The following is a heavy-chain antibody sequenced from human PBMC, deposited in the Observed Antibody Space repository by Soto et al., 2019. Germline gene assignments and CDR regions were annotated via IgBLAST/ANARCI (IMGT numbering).Heavy chain of an antibody. CDR3: ARGNSGYEFVDY. CDR1: GGSISSYY. V-gene: IGHV4-59*01. CDR2: IYYSGST. D-gene: IGHD5-12*01. Sequence: SETLSLTCNVSGGSISSYYWSWIRQPPGKGLEWIGYIYYSGSTNYNPSLKSRVTISVDTSKNQFSLKLSSVTAADTAVYYCARGNSGYEFVDYWGQGTLVTVSS. J-gene: IGHJ4*02.